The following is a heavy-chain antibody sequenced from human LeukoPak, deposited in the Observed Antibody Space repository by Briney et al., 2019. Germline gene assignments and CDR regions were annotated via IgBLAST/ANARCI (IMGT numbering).Heavy chain of an antibody. CDR1: GFTFSSYG. Sequence: GRSLRLSCAASGFTFSSYGMLWVRQAPGKGLEWVAVISYDGSNKYYADSVKGRFTISRDNSKNTLYLQMNSLRAEDTAVYYCAKGAVLDIVVVPAASTYGMDVWGQGTTVTVSS. CDR2: ISYDGSNK. CDR3: AKGAVLDIVVVPAASTYGMDV. J-gene: IGHJ6*02. D-gene: IGHD2-2*01. V-gene: IGHV3-30*18.